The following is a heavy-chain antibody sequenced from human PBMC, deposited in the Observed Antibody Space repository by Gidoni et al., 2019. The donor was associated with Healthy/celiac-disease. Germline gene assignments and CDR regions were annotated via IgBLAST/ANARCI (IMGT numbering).Heavy chain of an antibody. CDR3: AKDTGRRIVVVITAADY. CDR2: ISGSGGST. CDR1: AFPFSSFA. J-gene: IGHJ4*02. Sequence: EVQLLESGGGFVQPGGSLRLSCAASAFPFSSFAMSWVRQAPGKGLEWVSVISGSGGSTYYADSVKGRFTISRDNSKNTLYLQMNSLRAEDTAVYYCAKDTGRRIVVVITAADYWGQGTLVTVSS. D-gene: IGHD3-22*01. V-gene: IGHV3-23*01.